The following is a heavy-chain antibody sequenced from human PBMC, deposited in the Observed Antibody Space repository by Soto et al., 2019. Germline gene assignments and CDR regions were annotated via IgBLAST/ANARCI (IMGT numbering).Heavy chain of an antibody. J-gene: IGHJ3*02. D-gene: IGHD1-7*01. CDR1: GFTVSSNY. CDR2: IYSGGST. CDR3: ARAMNKLELGAFDI. Sequence: GGSLRLSCAASGFTVSSNYMSWVRQAPGKGLEWVSVIYSGGSTYYADSVKGRFTISRDNSKNTLYLQMNSLRAEDTAVYYCARAMNKLELGAFDIWGQGTMVTVSS. V-gene: IGHV3-66*01.